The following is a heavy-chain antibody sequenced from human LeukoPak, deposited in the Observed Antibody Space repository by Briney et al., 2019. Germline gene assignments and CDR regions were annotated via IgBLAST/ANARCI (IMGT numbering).Heavy chain of an antibody. CDR1: GLSVSNNF. D-gene: IGHD1-26*01. J-gene: IGHJ4*02. V-gene: IGHV3-66*01. CDR2: IFNDGSA. CDR3: ARDRPGGSYLDFDY. Sequence: AGGSLRLSCAASGLSVSNNFMSWVRQAPGKGLEWVSLIFNDGSASYADPVKGRFTISRDNSRNTLYLQMNSLRADDTAVYYCARDRPGGSYLDFDYWGQGTLVTVSS.